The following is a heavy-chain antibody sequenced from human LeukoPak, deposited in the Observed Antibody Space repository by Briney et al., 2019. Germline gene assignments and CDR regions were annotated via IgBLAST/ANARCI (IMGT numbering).Heavy chain of an antibody. J-gene: IGHJ4*02. CDR2: ISAYNGNT. CDR3: ARDGPTGDYFDS. V-gene: IGHV1-18*01. CDR1: GYTFTRHT. Sequence: ASVKVSRKASGYTFTRHTISWVRQAPGQGLEWMGWISAYNGNTNYAQKVQGRVTMTTDTSTSTAYMELRSLRSDDTAVYYCARDGPTGDYFDSWGQGTLVTVSS. D-gene: IGHD4-17*01.